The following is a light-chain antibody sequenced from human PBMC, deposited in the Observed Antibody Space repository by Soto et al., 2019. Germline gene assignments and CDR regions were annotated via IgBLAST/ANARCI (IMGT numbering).Light chain of an antibody. CDR2: GAS. J-gene: IGKJ1*01. V-gene: IGKV3D-7*01. CDR1: QSVSSSF. CDR3: QQDYNLLT. Sequence: PGERVTLSCRASQSVSSSFLTWSQQKPGQASRLLIYGASTRATSIPARFSGSGSGTDFTLTISSLQPEDFAVYYCQQDYNLLTFGQGTKVDIK.